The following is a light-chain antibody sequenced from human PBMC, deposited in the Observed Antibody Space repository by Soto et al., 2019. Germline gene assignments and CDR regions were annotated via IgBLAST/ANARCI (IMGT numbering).Light chain of an antibody. CDR3: SSYTSSSTVI. CDR1: SSDVGGYDY. CDR2: EVR. V-gene: IGLV2-14*01. J-gene: IGLJ2*01. Sequence: QSVLTQPASVSGSPGQSVTISCTGTSSDVGGYDYVSWYQLHPGKAPKLMIYEVRDRPSGVSNRFSGFKSGHTASLIISGLQAEDEADYYCSSYTSSSTVIFGGGTKLTVL.